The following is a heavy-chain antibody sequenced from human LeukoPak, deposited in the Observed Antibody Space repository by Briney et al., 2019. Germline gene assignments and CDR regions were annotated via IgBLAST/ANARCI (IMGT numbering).Heavy chain of an antibody. D-gene: IGHD4-23*01. CDR1: GYRFSSYW. J-gene: IGHJ4*02. CDR2: IYPGDSDT. Sequence: GESLKISCKASGYRFSSYWIGWVRQMPGKGLEWMGIIYPGDSDTRYSPSFQGQVTISADKSISTAYLQWSSLKASDTAMYYCARVGNDEGFDYWGQGTLVTVSS. V-gene: IGHV5-51*01. CDR3: ARVGNDEGFDY.